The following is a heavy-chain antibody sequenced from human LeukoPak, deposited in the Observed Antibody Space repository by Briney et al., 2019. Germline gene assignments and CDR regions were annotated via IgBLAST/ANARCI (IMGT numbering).Heavy chain of an antibody. D-gene: IGHD3-10*01. J-gene: IGHJ4*02. CDR2: ISSTSSNI. CDR1: GFTFSSYE. CDR3: ARETALRSGESFDY. Sequence: GGSLRLSCAASGFTFSSYEMTWVRQAPGKGLEWVSYISSTSSNIHYADSVKGRFTISRDNAKNSLYLQMNSLRAEDTGVYYCARETALRSGESFDYWGQGTLVTVSS. V-gene: IGHV3-48*03.